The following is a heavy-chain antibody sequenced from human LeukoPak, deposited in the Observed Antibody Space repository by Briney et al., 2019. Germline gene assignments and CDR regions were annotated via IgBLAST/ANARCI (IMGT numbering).Heavy chain of an antibody. D-gene: IGHD6-13*01. V-gene: IGHV1-18*01. Sequence: ASVKVSCKASGYTFTSYGVSWVRQAPGQGLEWMGWISGYNGVTNYAQNLQGRVTMTTDTSTSTAYMEVRSLRSDDTAMYYCARTEGTARIDYWGQGTLVTVSS. J-gene: IGHJ4*02. CDR2: ISGYNGVT. CDR1: GYTFTSYG. CDR3: ARTEGTARIDY.